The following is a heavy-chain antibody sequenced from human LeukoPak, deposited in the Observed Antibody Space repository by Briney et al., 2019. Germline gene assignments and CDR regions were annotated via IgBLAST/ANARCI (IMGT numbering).Heavy chain of an antibody. D-gene: IGHD3-22*01. V-gene: IGHV4-34*01. CDR3: ARGPPMYYYDSSGYYFVYFDY. CDR1: GGSISSYY. J-gene: IGHJ4*02. Sequence: SETLSLTCTVSGGSISSYYWSWIRQPPGKGLEWIGEINHSGSTNYNPSLKSRVTISVDTSKNQFSLKLSSVTAADTAVYYCARGPPMYYYDSSGYYFVYFDYWGQGTLVTVSS. CDR2: INHSGST.